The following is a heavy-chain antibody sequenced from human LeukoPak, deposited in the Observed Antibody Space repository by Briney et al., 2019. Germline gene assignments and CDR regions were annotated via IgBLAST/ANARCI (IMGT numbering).Heavy chain of an antibody. D-gene: IGHD3-10*01. CDR1: GGSISSYY. CDR2: IYTSGST. Sequence: SETLSLTCTVSGGSISSYYWSWIRQPAGKGLGWIGRIYTSGSTNYNPSLKSRVTMSVDTSKNQFSLKLSSVTAADTAVYYCATTRYYYGSGSYYNLDYWGQGTLVTVSS. V-gene: IGHV4-4*07. CDR3: ATTRYYYGSGSYYNLDY. J-gene: IGHJ4*02.